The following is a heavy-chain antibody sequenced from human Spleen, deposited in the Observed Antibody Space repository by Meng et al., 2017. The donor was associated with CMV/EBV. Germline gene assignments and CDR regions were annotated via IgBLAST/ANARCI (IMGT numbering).Heavy chain of an antibody. D-gene: IGHD6-13*01. J-gene: IGHJ5*02. CDR2: INPSGGRT. CDR1: GYTFTSYY. V-gene: IGHV1-46*01. Sequence: HLWQAGAEVKKPGASVKVSCKAAGYTFTSYYMHWVRQASGQGLEWMGIINPSGGRTSYAQKFQGRVTMTRDTSTSTVYMELSSLRSEDTAVYYCARDPDSSSYPNWFDPWGQGTLVTVSS. CDR3: ARDPDSSSYPNWFDP.